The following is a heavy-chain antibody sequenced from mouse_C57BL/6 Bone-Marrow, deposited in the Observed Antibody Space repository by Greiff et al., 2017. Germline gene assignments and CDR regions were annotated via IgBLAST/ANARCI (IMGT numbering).Heavy chain of an antibody. Sequence: QVHVKQSGPELVKPGASVKISCKASGYAFSSSWMNWVKQRPGKGLEWIGRIYPGDGDTNYNGKFKGKATLTADRSSSTAYMQLSSLTSEDSAVYFCARWDYDYGPFAYWGQGTLGTVSA. J-gene: IGHJ3*01. CDR1: GYAFSSSW. D-gene: IGHD2-4*01. CDR3: ARWDYDYGPFAY. V-gene: IGHV1-82*01. CDR2: IYPGDGDT.